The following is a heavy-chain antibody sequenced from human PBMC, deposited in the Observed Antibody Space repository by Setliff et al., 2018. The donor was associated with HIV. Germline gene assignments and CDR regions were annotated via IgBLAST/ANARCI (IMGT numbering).Heavy chain of an antibody. CDR1: GGSFSGYY. Sequence: PSETLSLTCAVYGGSFSGYYWSWIRQPPGQGLEWIGEINHSGSTNYNPSLKSRVTISVDTSKNQFSLKLSSVTAADTAVYYCARVVGTRAVDYWGQGTLVTVSS. D-gene: IGHD2-21*02. CDR3: ARVVGTRAVDY. CDR2: INHSGST. V-gene: IGHV4-34*01. J-gene: IGHJ4*02.